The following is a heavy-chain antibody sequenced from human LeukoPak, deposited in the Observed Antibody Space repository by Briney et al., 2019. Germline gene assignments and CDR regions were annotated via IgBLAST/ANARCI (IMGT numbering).Heavy chain of an antibody. CDR3: ARVALGIAAAGTAGYYYYMDV. J-gene: IGHJ6*03. V-gene: IGHV4-59*01. CDR1: GTSISSYY. CDR2: IYNSGST. D-gene: IGHD6-13*01. Sequence: PSETLSLTCTVSGTSISSYYWSWIRQPPGKGLEWIGYIYNSGSTNYNPSLKSRVTISVDTSKNQFSLKLSSVTAADTAVYYCARVALGIAAAGTAGYYYYMDVWGKGTTVTVSS.